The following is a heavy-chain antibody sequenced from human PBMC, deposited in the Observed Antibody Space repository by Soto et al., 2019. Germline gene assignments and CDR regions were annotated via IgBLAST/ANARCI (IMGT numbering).Heavy chain of an antibody. Sequence: QLQLQESGPGLVKPSETLSLTCTVSGGSISSSSYYWGWIRQPPGKGLEWIGSIYYSGSTYYNPSRKSRVTISVDTSKNQFSLKLSSVTAADTAVYYCARRLYYGSGSYPIDYWGQGTLVTVSS. CDR1: GGSISSSSYY. CDR3: ARRLYYGSGSYPIDY. V-gene: IGHV4-39*01. J-gene: IGHJ4*02. CDR2: IYYSGST. D-gene: IGHD3-10*01.